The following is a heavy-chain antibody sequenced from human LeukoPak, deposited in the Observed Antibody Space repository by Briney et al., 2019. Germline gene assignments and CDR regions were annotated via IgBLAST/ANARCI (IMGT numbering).Heavy chain of an antibody. CDR2: IYYSGST. Sequence: SETLSLTCTVSGGSISSSSYYWGWIRQPPGKGLEWIGSIYYSGSTYYNPSLKSRVTISVDTSKNQFSLKLTSVTAADTAVYYCARQYYDILTGYPSWFDPWGQGTLVTVSS. V-gene: IGHV4-39*07. J-gene: IGHJ5*02. CDR3: ARQYYDILTGYPSWFDP. D-gene: IGHD3-9*01. CDR1: GGSISSSSYY.